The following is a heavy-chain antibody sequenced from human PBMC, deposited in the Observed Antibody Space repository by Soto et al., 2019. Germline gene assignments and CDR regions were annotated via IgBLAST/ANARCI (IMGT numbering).Heavy chain of an antibody. D-gene: IGHD3-16*01. CDR1: GGSISSYY. CDR3: ARVVGEPPYYYMDV. J-gene: IGHJ6*03. CDR2: IYYSGST. V-gene: IGHV4-59*01. Sequence: PSETLSLTCTVSGGSISSYYWSWIRQPPGKGLEWIGYIYYSGSTNYNPSLKSRVTISVDTSKNQFSLKLSSVTAADTAVYYCARVVGEPPYYYMDVWGKGTTVTVSS.